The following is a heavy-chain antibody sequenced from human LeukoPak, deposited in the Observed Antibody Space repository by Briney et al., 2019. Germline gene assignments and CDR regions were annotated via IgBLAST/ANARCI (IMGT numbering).Heavy chain of an antibody. V-gene: IGHV3-7*03. CDR2: IYQDGSKK. CDR1: GFMFSNYW. J-gene: IGHJ6*04. Sequence: GGSLRLSCAASGFMFSNYWVNWVRQASGKGLEWVANIYQDGSKKNYVDSVRGRFTISRDNTKNSLYLQMNSLRAEDTAVYYCACTNTLDVWGKGATVTVSS. CDR3: ACTNTLDV. D-gene: IGHD2-8*01.